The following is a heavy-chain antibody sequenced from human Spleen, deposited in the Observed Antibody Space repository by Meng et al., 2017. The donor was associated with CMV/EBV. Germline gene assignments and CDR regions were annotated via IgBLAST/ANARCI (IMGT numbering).Heavy chain of an antibody. CDR3: AKRGDSSGTYAMDV. CDR1: GFAVSSNY. Sequence: GESLKISCVASGFAVSSNYMNWVRQAPGKGLEWVSVIYAGGSIHYADSVKGRFTISRDNSKNTLYLQMNSLRAEDTAVYYCAKRGDSSGTYAMDVWGQGTTVTVSS. V-gene: IGHV3-66*02. D-gene: IGHD3-22*01. CDR2: IYAGGSI. J-gene: IGHJ6*02.